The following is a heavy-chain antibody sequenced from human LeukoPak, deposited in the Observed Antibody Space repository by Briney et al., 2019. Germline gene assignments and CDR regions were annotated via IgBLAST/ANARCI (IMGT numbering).Heavy chain of an antibody. CDR1: GYSISSGYY. J-gene: IGHJ5*02. CDR3: ARGAYDSSGLNWFDP. CDR2: IYHSGST. Sequence: SETLSLTCTVSGYSISSGYYWGWIRQPPGKGLEWIGSIYHSGSTYYNPSLKSRVTISVDTSKNQFSLKLSSVTAADTAVYYCARGAYDSSGLNWFDPWGQGTLVTVSS. V-gene: IGHV4-38-2*02. D-gene: IGHD3-22*01.